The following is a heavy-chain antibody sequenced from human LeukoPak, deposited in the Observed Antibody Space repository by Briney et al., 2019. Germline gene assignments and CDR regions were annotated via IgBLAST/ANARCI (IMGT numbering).Heavy chain of an antibody. CDR2: IGGSGGST. CDR1: GFTFSSYA. CDR3: ARDVDTAMAQDY. V-gene: IGHV3-23*01. Sequence: GGSLRLSCAASGFTFSSYAMSWVRQAPGKGLEWVSAIGGSGGSTYYADSVKGRFTISRDNSKNTLYLQMNSLRAEDTAVYYCARDVDTAMAQDYWGQGTLVTVSS. D-gene: IGHD5-18*01. J-gene: IGHJ4*02.